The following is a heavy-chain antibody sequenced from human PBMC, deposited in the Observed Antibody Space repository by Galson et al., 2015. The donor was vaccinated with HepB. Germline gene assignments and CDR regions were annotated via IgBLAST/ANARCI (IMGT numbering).Heavy chain of an antibody. J-gene: IGHJ4*02. CDR3: ARDGSSGWYRVLDY. Sequence: SVKVSCKASGGTFSSYTISWVRQAPGQGLEWMGRIIPILGIANYAQKFQGRVTITADKSTSTAYMELSSLGSEDTAVYYCARDGSSGWYRVLDYWGQGTLVTVSS. CDR2: IIPILGIA. D-gene: IGHD6-19*01. CDR1: GGTFSSYT. V-gene: IGHV1-69*04.